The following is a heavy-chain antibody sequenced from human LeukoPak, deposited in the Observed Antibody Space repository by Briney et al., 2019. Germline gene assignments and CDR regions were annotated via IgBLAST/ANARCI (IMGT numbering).Heavy chain of an antibody. CDR3: ARDMDTSGYNFDY. CDR1: GFTFSSYS. D-gene: IGHD5-12*01. CDR2: ISGSSRVI. J-gene: IGHJ4*02. Sequence: PGGSLRLSCAASGFTFSSYSMNWVRQAPGKGLEWVSYISGSSRVIYYADSVKGRFTISRDNAKNSLYLQMNSLRDEDTAVYYCARDMDTSGYNFDYWGQGTLATVSS. V-gene: IGHV3-48*02.